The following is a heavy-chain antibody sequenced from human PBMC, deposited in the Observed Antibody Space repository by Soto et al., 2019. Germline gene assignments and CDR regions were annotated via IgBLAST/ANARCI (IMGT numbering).Heavy chain of an antibody. D-gene: IGHD4-17*01. CDR1: GGTFSSYT. V-gene: IGHV1-69*08. J-gene: IGHJ4*02. Sequence: QVQLVQSGAEVKKPGSSVKVSCKASGGTFSSYTISWVRQAPGQGLEWMGRIIPILGIANYAQKFQGRVTITADKSTSTAYMELSSLRSEDTAVYYWARDLGDYADDYWGQGTLVTVSS. CDR3: ARDLGDYADDY. CDR2: IIPILGIA.